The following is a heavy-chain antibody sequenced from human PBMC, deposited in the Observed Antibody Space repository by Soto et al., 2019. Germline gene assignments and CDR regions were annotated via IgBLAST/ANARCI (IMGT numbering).Heavy chain of an antibody. V-gene: IGHV5-51*01. CDR2: IYPGDSDT. CDR1: GYSFTSYW. D-gene: IGHD6-13*01. CDR3: ARTSAAGKNYNGMDV. Sequence: EVQLVQSGAEVRKPGESLKISCKGSGYSFTSYWIGWVRQMPGKGLEWMGIIYPGDSDTRYSPSFQGQVTISADKSISTAYLQWSSLKASDTAMYYCARTSAAGKNYNGMDVWGQGTTVTVSS. J-gene: IGHJ6*02.